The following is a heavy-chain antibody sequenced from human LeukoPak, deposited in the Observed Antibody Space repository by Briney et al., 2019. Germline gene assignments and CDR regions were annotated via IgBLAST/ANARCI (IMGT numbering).Heavy chain of an antibody. Sequence: SETLSLTCAVYGGSFSGYYWSWIRQPPGKGLEWIGTIYYSGSTYYNPSLKSRVTISVDTSKNQFSLKLISVTAADTAVYYCATRANSEAWGQGTLVTVSS. J-gene: IGHJ4*02. CDR3: ATRANSEA. V-gene: IGHV4-34*11. CDR1: GGSFSGYY. CDR2: IYYSGST.